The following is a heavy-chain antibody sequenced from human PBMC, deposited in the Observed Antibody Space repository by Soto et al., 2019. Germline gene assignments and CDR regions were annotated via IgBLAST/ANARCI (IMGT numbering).Heavy chain of an antibody. D-gene: IGHD5-18*01. CDR2: IKSKTDGGTT. CDR1: SVSNAW. V-gene: IGHV3-15*07. Sequence: SVSNAWMNWVRQAPGKGLEWVGRIKSKTDGGTTDYAAPVKGRFTISRDDSKNTLYLQMSSLKTEDTAVYYCGAGYSYGRFDYWGQGTLVTVSS. CDR3: GAGYSYGRFDY. J-gene: IGHJ4*02.